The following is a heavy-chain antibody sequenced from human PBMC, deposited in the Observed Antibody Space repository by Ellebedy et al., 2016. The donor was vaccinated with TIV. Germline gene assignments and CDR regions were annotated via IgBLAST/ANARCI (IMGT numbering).Heavy chain of an antibody. J-gene: IGHJ5*02. CDR1: GFSLSPSRVG. V-gene: IGHV2-5*02. CDR2: IYWDDEK. Sequence: SGPTLVKPTQTLTLTCTFSGFSLSPSRVGVGWIRQHPGKALEWLALIYWDDEKRYSPSLKSRLTIIKDTSKNQVVLTMTNMDPVDTATYYHAQTRGNNWFDPWGQGTLITVSS. CDR3: AQTRGNNWFDP. D-gene: IGHD3-16*01.